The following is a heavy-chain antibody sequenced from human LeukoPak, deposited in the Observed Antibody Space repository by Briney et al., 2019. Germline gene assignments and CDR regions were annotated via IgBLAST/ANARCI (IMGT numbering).Heavy chain of an antibody. CDR3: AREYCSSTSCYSPDY. J-gene: IGHJ4*02. CDR2: INTYNGNT. CDR1: GYTLTELS. Sequence: ASVKVSCKVSGYTLTELSMHWVRQAPGKGLEWMGWINTYNGNTNYAQKLQGRLTMTTDTSTSTAYMELRSLRSDDTAVYYCAREYCSSTSCYSPDYWGQGTLVTVSS. D-gene: IGHD2-2*01. V-gene: IGHV1-18*01.